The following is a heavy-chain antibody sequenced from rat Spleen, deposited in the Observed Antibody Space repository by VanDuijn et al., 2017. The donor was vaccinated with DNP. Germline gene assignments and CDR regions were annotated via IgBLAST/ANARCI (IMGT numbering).Heavy chain of an antibody. Sequence: EVQLVESGGDLVQPGRSLKLSCVASGFTFNNYWMTWIRQVPGKGLEWFASITSSGSDTYYPDSVKGRFTISRDNAENTMYLQMSSLRSEDTATYYCAKDKWFYAMDAWGQGTSVTVSS. D-gene: IGHD1-1*01. J-gene: IGHJ4*01. CDR1: GFTFNNYW. V-gene: IGHV5-31*01. CDR3: AKDKWFYAMDA. CDR2: ITSSGSDT.